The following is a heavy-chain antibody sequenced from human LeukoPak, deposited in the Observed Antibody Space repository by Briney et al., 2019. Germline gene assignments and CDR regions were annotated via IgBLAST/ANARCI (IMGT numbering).Heavy chain of an antibody. CDR2: FDPEDGET. Sequence: GASVKVSCKVSGYTLTELSMHWVRQAPGKGLEWMGGFDPEDGETIYAQKFQGRVTMTEDTSTNTTYMELRSLKSDDTAVYYCAADSGSYAPSLPFDYWGQGTLVTVSS. V-gene: IGHV1-24*01. J-gene: IGHJ4*02. D-gene: IGHD1-26*01. CDR3: AADSGSYAPSLPFDY. CDR1: GYTLTELS.